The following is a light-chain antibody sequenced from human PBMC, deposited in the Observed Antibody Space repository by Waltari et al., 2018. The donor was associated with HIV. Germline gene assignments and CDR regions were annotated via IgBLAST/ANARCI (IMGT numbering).Light chain of an antibody. CDR3: SSYAANNSFVL. Sequence: QSALTQPPSASGPPGQSVTISCTGTPSDIGRYDFVSWYQLQPDKVPKLIIDEVTKRLSGGPDRFSGSKSDNTASLTVSGLQTDDEADYYCSSYAANNSFVLFGGGTRLTVL. V-gene: IGLV2-8*01. J-gene: IGLJ2*01. CDR1: PSDIGRYDF. CDR2: EVT.